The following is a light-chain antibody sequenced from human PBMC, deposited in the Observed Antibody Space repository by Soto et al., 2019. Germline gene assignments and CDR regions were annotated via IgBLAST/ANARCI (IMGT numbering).Light chain of an antibody. J-gene: IGKJ2*01. Sequence: EIVLTQSPATLSLSPGERATLSCRASQSVSSYLAWYHQKPGQAPRLLIYAASNLATGIPARFSGSGSGTDFTLTISSLEPEDFAVYYCQQRSNWPRTFGQGTKLEIK. CDR1: QSVSSY. CDR3: QQRSNWPRT. CDR2: AAS. V-gene: IGKV3-11*01.